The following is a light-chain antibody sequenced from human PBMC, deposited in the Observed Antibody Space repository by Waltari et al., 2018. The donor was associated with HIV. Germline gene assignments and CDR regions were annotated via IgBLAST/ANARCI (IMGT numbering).Light chain of an antibody. V-gene: IGLV2-11*01. CDR2: DVT. Sequence: QSALTQPRSVSGSPGPSVTLSCTGTSRRVGGYNFFSWYQQHPATAPKLMIYDVTKRPSGVPDRFSGSKSVNTASLTISGLEAEDEADYYCCSYAGSYTLVFGGGTKLTVL. CDR1: SRRVGGYNF. J-gene: IGLJ3*02. CDR3: CSYAGSYTLV.